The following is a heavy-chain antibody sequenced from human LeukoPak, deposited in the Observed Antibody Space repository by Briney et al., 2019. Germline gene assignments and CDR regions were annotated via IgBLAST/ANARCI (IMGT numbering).Heavy chain of an antibody. Sequence: GGSLRLSCAASGFTLSSYAMSWVRQAPGKGLEWVAVISYDGSNKYYADSVKGRFTISRDNSKNTLYLQMNSLRAEDTAVYYCASPDNDGSGYSYWGQGTLVTVSS. CDR2: ISYDGSNK. V-gene: IGHV3-30-3*01. CDR3: ASPDNDGSGYSY. D-gene: IGHD3-22*01. CDR1: GFTLSSYA. J-gene: IGHJ4*02.